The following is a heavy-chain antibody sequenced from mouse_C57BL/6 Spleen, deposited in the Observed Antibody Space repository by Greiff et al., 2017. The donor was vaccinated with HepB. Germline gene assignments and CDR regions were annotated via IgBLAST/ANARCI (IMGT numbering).Heavy chain of an antibody. CDR2: IWTGGGT. J-gene: IGHJ2*01. CDR1: GFSLTSYA. D-gene: IGHD1-1*01. V-gene: IGHV2-9-1*01. CDR3: ARNGDYYGSSRYYFDY. Sequence: VKVVESGPGLVAPSQSLSITCTVSGFSLTSYAISWVRQPPGKGLEWLGVIWTGGGTNYNSALKSRLSISKDNSKSQVFLKMNSLQTDDTARYYCARNGDYYGSSRYYFDYWGQGTTLTVSS.